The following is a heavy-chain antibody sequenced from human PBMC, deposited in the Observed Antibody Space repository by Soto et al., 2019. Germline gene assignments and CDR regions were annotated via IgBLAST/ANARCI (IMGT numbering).Heavy chain of an antibody. J-gene: IGHJ4*02. CDR1: GFTFSSYA. V-gene: IGHV3-23*01. Sequence: PGGFLRLSCAASGFTFSSYAMSWVRQAPGKGLEWVSAISGSGGSAYYADSVKGRFTISRDNSKNTLYLQMNSLRAEDTAVYYCAKVSGSGSYSLDYWGQGTLVTVSS. D-gene: IGHD1-26*01. CDR2: ISGSGGSA. CDR3: AKVSGSGSYSLDY.